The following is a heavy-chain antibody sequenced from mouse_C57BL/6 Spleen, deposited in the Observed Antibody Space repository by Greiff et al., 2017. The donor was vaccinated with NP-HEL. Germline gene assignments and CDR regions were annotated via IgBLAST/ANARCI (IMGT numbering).Heavy chain of an antibody. D-gene: IGHD2-1*01. J-gene: IGHJ4*01. CDR1: GYTFTSYW. Sequence: VQLQQPGAELVRPGSSVKLSCKASGYTFTSYWMDWVKQRPGQGLEWIGNIYPSDSETHYNQKFKDKATLTVDKSSSTAYMQLSSLTSEDSAVYYCARRGGNYEDYAMDYWGQGTSVTVSS. CDR2: IYPSDSET. CDR3: ARRGGNYEDYAMDY. V-gene: IGHV1-61*01.